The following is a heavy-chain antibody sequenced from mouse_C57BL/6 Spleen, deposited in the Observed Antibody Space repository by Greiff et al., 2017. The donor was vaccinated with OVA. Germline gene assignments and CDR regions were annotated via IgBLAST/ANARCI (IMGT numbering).Heavy chain of an antibody. D-gene: IGHD1-1*01. CDR2: IYPGDGDT. V-gene: IGHV1-82*01. Sequence: QVQLQQSGPELVKPGASVKISCKASGYAFSSSWMNWVKQRPGKGLEWIGRIYPGDGDTNYNGKFKGKATLTADKSSSTAYMQLSSLTSEDSAVYFCARGSSYGSSQFAYWGQGTLVTVSA. CDR3: ARGSSYGSSQFAY. CDR1: GYAFSSSW. J-gene: IGHJ3*01.